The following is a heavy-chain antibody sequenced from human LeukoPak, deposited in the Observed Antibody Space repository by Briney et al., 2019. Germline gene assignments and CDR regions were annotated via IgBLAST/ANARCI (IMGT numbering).Heavy chain of an antibody. CDR2: IKQDGSEQ. D-gene: IGHD6-6*01. CDR1: GFTFSSSW. Sequence: PGGSLRLSCAASGFTFSSSWMSWVRQAPGKGLEWVANIKQDGSEQWYADSVRGRFTISRDNAKNSLFLQMNNLRDEDTAVYYCAGDRKQLPVNWFDPWGQGTLVTVSS. J-gene: IGHJ5*02. V-gene: IGHV3-7*01. CDR3: AGDRKQLPVNWFDP.